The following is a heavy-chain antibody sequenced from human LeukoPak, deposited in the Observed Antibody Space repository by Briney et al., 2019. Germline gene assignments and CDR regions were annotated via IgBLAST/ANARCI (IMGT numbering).Heavy chain of an antibody. CDR1: GYIFTELS. D-gene: IGHD3-22*01. CDR2: FDPEDGET. J-gene: IGHJ4*02. CDR3: ATSRFRYYDSSGSDFDY. V-gene: IGHV1-24*01. Sequence: ASVKVSCKVSGYIFTELSMHWVRQAPGKGLEWMGGFDPEDGETIYAQKFQGRVSMTEDTSTDTVYMELSSLRSEDTAVYYCATSRFRYYDSSGSDFDYWGQGTLVTVSS.